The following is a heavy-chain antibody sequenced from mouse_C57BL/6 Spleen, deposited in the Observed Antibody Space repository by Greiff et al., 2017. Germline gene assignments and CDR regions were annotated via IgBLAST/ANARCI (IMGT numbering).Heavy chain of an antibody. D-gene: IGHD2-5*01. J-gene: IGHJ3*01. CDR1: GYSITSGYY. Sequence: EVKLEESGPGLVKPSQSLSLTCSVTGYSITSGYYWNWLRQFPGNKLEWMGYISYDGSNNYNPALKNRISITRDTSKNQFFLKLNSVTTEYTATYYCAREEGYYSNPSWFAYWGQGTLVTVSA. V-gene: IGHV3-6*01. CDR3: AREEGYYSNPSWFAY. CDR2: ISYDGSN.